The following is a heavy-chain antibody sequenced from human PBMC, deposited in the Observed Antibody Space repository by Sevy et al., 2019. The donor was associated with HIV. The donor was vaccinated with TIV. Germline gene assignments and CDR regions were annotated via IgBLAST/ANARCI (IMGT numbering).Heavy chain of an antibody. CDR2: ISAYNGNT. D-gene: IGHD2-2*01. Sequence: ASVKVSCKASGYTFTSYGISWVRQAPGQGLEWMGWISAYNGNTNYAQKLQGRVTMTTDTSTSTAYMELRSLRSDDTAVYYCARDDCSSTSCQPYYYYGMDVWGQGTTVTVSS. CDR1: GYTFTSYG. V-gene: IGHV1-18*01. J-gene: IGHJ6*02. CDR3: ARDDCSSTSCQPYYYYGMDV.